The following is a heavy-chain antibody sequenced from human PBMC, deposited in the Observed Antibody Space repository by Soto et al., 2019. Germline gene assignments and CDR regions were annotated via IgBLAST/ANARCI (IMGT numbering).Heavy chain of an antibody. CDR2: ISGSDGKT. J-gene: IGHJ4*02. D-gene: IGHD3-3*01. CDR3: ARWSYLDY. CDR1: GFSFGSYA. Sequence: GGSLRLSCAASGFSFGSYALSWVRQAPGKGLEWVSTISGSDGKTFYADSVKGRFSISRGTSQSTLYLQMNSLRADDTAMYYCARWSYLDYWGQGTRVTVSS. V-gene: IGHV3-23*01.